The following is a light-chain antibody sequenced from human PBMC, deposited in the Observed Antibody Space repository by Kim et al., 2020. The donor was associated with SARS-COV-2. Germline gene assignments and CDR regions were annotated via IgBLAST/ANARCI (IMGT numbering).Light chain of an antibody. J-gene: IGLJ2*01. Sequence: SSELTQDPAVSVALGQTVRITCQGDSLRRYYATWYQHKPGQAPILVIYGKNNRPSGIPDRFSGSSSGNTASLTITGTQAGDEADYYCNSRDSNDNVVFGGGTQLTVL. CDR1: SLRRYY. CDR3: NSRDSNDNVV. CDR2: GKN. V-gene: IGLV3-19*01.